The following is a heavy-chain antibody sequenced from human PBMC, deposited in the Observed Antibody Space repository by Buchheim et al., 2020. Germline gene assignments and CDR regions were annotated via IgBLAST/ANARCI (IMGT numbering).Heavy chain of an antibody. Sequence: EVQLVDSGGGLVQPGGSLRLSCAASGFTFSSYWMTWVRQAPGKGLEWVANIKQDGSEKYYVDSVRGRFTISRDNAKNSLYLQMNSLRVEDTAVYYCARVLGIFGVVKAPLDYYGMDVWGQGTT. CDR3: ARVLGIFGVVKAPLDYYGMDV. CDR1: GFTFSSYW. V-gene: IGHV3-7*01. CDR2: IKQDGSEK. J-gene: IGHJ6*02. D-gene: IGHD3-3*01.